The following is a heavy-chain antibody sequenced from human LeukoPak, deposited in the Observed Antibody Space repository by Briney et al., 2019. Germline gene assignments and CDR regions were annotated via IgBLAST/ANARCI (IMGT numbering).Heavy chain of an antibody. V-gene: IGHV3-74*01. CDR3: ARGDRTGYFFDN. CDR2: INSDGSRR. J-gene: IGHJ4*02. Sequence: GGSLRLSCAASGFTFSGYWMHWVRQPPGTGLVWVSRINSDGSRRIFADSVKGRFTISRDNAKNTLYLEMNSLRTEDTAVYFCARGDRTGYFFDNWGQGTLVIVSS. CDR1: GFTFSGYW. D-gene: IGHD3-9*01.